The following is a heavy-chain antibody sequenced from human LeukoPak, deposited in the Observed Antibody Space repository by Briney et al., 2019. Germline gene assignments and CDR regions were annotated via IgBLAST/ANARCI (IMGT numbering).Heavy chain of an antibody. D-gene: IGHD3-10*01. CDR3: ARGNPYYYGSGSYLDY. V-gene: IGHV4-59*01. CDR1: GGSISSYY. CDR2: IYYSGST. Sequence: SETLSLTCTVSGGSISSYYWSWIRQPPGRGLEWIGYIYYSGSTNYNPSLKSRVTISVDTSKNQFSLKLSSVTAADTAVYYCARGNPYYYGSGSYLDYWGQGTLVTVSS. J-gene: IGHJ4*02.